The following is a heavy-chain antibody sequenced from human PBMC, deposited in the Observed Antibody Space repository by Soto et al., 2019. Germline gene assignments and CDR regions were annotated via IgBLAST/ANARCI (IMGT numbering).Heavy chain of an antibody. Sequence: QVQLVEFGGGVVQPGRSLRLSCAVSGFTFSSYVMHWVRQAPGKGLEWVAVIWYDGSNKYYADSVKGRFTISRDNSKNTLYLQLNSLRVEDTAVYYCTRAPPVVVYGMDVWGQGTTVTVSS. CDR1: GFTFSSYV. CDR3: TRAPPVVVYGMDV. J-gene: IGHJ6*02. CDR2: IWYDGSNK. D-gene: IGHD2-2*01. V-gene: IGHV3-33*01.